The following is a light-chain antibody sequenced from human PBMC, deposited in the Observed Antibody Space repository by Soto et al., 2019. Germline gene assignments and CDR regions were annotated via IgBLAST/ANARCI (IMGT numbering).Light chain of an antibody. CDR1: SSDVGGYNY. J-gene: IGLJ1*01. CDR3: SSYTSSSTL. V-gene: IGLV2-14*01. CDR2: AVT. Sequence: QCLLTQPASVSGSPGQSITISCTGTSSDVGGYNYVSWYQQHPGKAPKLMIYAVTDRPSGVSSRFSGSKPGNTASLTISGLQAEDEADYYCSSYTSSSTLFGTGTKVTVL.